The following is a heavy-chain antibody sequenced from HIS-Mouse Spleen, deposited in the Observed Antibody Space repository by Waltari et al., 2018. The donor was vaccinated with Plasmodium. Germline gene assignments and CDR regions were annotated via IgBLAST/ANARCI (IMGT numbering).Heavy chain of an antibody. D-gene: IGHD6-13*01. CDR3: ASSWYWYFDL. V-gene: IGHV3-7*01. Sequence: EVQLVESGGGLVQPGGSMRLSCAASGFTFIRYWMSWVRQAPGKGVEWVANIKQDGSEKYYVDSVKGRFTISRDNSKNSLYLQMNSLRAEDTAVYYCASSWYWYFDLWGRGTLVTVSS. CDR2: IKQDGSEK. J-gene: IGHJ2*01. CDR1: GFTFIRYW.